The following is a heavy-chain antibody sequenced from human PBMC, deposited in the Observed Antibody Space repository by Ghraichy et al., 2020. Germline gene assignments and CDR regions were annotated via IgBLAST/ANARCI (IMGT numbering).Heavy chain of an antibody. CDR3: AGHDVVTVIARGFDP. J-gene: IGHJ5*02. V-gene: IGHV4-59*08. CDR2: IFYRGNT. Sequence: SETLSLTCTVSGGSINNYYWSWIRQPPGKGLEWIGYIFYRGNTNYNLSLKSRGTMSVDTSKNQFSLRLTSVTAADTAVYYCAGHDVVTVIARGFDPWGHGTLVTVSS. D-gene: IGHD3-10*01. CDR1: GGSINNYY.